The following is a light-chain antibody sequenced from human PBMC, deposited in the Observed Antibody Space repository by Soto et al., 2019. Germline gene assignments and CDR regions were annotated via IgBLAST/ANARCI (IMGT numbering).Light chain of an antibody. CDR2: AAS. CDR1: QSISSY. Sequence: DIQMTQSPSSLSASVGDRVTITCRASQSISSYLNWYQQKPVKAPKLLIYAASSLQSGVPSRFSGSGSGTAFTLTISSLQTEDFANYYGQLKNITTTFGQGTRLEIK. J-gene: IGKJ5*01. V-gene: IGKV1-39*01. CDR3: QLKNITTT.